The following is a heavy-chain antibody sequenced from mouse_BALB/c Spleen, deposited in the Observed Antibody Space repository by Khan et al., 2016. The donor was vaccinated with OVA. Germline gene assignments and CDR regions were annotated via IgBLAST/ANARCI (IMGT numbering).Heavy chain of an antibody. CDR3: ARAGYGGFAH. CDR2: IYPGSGYI. J-gene: IGHJ3*01. CDR1: GYTFTDFL. V-gene: IGHV1-77*01. Sequence: QVQLKESGPELVKPGASVKMSCKASGYTFTDFLISWLKQRPGQGLEWIGEIYPGSGYIYYNEKFKGKAPLTSDKSSNTAYMQLSSLTSEDSAVYFCARAGYGGFAHWGQGTLVTVSA. D-gene: IGHD3-2*02.